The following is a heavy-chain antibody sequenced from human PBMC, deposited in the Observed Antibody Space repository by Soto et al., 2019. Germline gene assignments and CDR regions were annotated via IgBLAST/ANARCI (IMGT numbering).Heavy chain of an antibody. CDR3: ARGEYSSSSVVAALYGMDV. D-gene: IGHD6-6*01. CDR1: GGSISSGGYY. V-gene: IGHV4-31*03. CDR2: IYHSGST. Sequence: SETLSLTCTVSGGSISSGGYYWSWIRQHPGKGLEWIGYIYHSGSTYYNPSLKSRVTISVDTSKNQFSLKLSSVTAADTAVYYCARGEYSSSSVVAALYGMDVWGQGTTVTVSS. J-gene: IGHJ6*02.